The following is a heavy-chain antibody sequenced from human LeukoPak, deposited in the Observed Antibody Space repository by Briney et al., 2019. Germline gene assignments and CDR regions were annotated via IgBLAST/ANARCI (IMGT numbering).Heavy chain of an antibody. CDR1: GFTFTDHY. J-gene: IGHJ4*02. CDR3: VREGEGPLSKDFNY. CDR2: IGPHSTFT. D-gene: IGHD2/OR15-2a*01. Sequence: ASMKVSCKSSGFTFTDHYIHWVRQGPGQGLEWMGYIGPHSTFTSSPQEFQGRVTMTRDASMSTAYMELTRLTSDDTAVYYCVREGEGPLSKDFNYWGQGTLVTVSS. V-gene: IGHV1-2*02.